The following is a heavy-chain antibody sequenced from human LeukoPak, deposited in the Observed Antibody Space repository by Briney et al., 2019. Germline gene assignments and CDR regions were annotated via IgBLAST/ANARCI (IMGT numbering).Heavy chain of an antibody. Sequence: GGSLRVSCAASGFTFSSYSMNWVRQAPGKGLEWVSSISSSSSYIYYADSVKGRFTISRDNAKNSLYLQMNSLRAKDTAVYYCARSLGGALWYWGQGTLVTVSS. CDR2: ISSSSSYI. CDR1: GFTFSSYS. D-gene: IGHD3-16*01. CDR3: ARSLGGALWY. V-gene: IGHV3-21*01. J-gene: IGHJ4*02.